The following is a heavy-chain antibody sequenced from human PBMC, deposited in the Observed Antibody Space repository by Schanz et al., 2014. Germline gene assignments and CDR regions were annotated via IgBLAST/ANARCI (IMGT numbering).Heavy chain of an antibody. D-gene: IGHD2-2*02. CDR2: FIPILDVG. CDR3: AGTYCSSTSCYTGYYYMDV. J-gene: IGHJ6*03. CDR1: GGTFSSFG. V-gene: IGHV1-69*02. Sequence: VQLEQSGAEVKKPGSSVKVSCKASGGTFSSFGINWVRQAPGQGLEWVGRFIPILDVGNYAQQFQGRVTFTADKSTSTAYMELTSLRSEDTAVYYCAGTYCSSTSCYTGYYYMDVWGKGTTVTVSS.